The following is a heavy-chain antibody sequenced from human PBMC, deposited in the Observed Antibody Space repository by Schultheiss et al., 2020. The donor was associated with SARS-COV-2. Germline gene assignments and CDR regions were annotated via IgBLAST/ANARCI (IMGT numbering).Heavy chain of an antibody. CDR2: ISGSGGST. Sequence: GESLKISCAASGFTFSSYAMSWVRQAPGKGLEWVSAISGSGGSTYYADSVKGRFTISRDNSKNTLYLQMNSLRAEDTAVYYCAKATYYDFWSGFGIFDYWGQGTLVTVSS. V-gene: IGHV3-23*01. CDR1: GFTFSSYA. J-gene: IGHJ4*02. D-gene: IGHD3-3*01. CDR3: AKATYYDFWSGFGIFDY.